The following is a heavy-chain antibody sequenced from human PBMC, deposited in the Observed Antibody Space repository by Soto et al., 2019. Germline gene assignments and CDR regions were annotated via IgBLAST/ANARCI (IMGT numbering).Heavy chain of an antibody. CDR3: ARDREYNWNYGYFDY. CDR2: INPSGGST. V-gene: IGHV1-46*01. D-gene: IGHD1-7*01. CDR1: GYTFASYY. Sequence: ASVKVSCKASGYTFASYYMHWVRQAPGQGLEWMGIINPSGGSTSYAQKFQGRVTMTRDTSTSTVYMELSSLRSEDTAVYYCARDREYNWNYGYFDYWGQGTLVTVSS. J-gene: IGHJ4*02.